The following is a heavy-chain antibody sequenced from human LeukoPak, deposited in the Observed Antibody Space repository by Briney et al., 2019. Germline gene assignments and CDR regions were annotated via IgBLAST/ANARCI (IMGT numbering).Heavy chain of an antibody. CDR2: ISRSGTTI. J-gene: IGHJ4*02. CDR1: EFTLSDYY. V-gene: IGHV3-11*01. Sequence: GGSLRLSCAASEFTLSDYYTSWIRQAPGKGLEWVSYISRSGTTIYYADSVKGRFTISRDNAKNSLYLQMNSLRADDTAVYFCARDKYETSGCFDYWGQGALVTVSS. D-gene: IGHD3-22*01. CDR3: ARDKYETSGCFDY.